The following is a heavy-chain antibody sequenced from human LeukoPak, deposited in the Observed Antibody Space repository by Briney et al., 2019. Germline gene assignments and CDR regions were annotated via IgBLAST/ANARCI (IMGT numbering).Heavy chain of an antibody. CDR2: IDPSDSYT. CDR3: ARLERSMVRGYYGMDV. CDR1: GYSFTSYW. V-gene: IGHV5-10-1*01. Sequence: GASLKISCKGSGYSFTSYWISWVRQMPGPRLEWLGRIDPSDSYTNYNPSLPGHVTISADKSISTAYLQWSSLKASDTAMYYCARLERSMVRGYYGMDVWGKGTTVTVSS. D-gene: IGHD3-10*01. J-gene: IGHJ6*04.